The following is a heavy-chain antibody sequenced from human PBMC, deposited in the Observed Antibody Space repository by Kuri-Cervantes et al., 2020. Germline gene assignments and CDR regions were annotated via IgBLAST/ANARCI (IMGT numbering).Heavy chain of an antibody. CDR1: GFTFSDYY. CDR2: ISSSGSTI. Sequence: GGSLRLSCAASGFTFSDYYMSWIRQAPGKGLEWVPYISSSGSTIYYADSVKGRFTISRDNAKNTLYLQMNSLRAEDTAVYYCAKCIYSHTYHDAFDIWGQGTLVTVSS. D-gene: IGHD2-21*01. J-gene: IGHJ3*02. CDR3: AKCIYSHTYHDAFDI. V-gene: IGHV3-11*04.